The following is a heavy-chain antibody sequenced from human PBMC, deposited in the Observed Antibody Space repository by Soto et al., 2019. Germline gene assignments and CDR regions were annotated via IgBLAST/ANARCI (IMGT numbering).Heavy chain of an antibody. J-gene: IGHJ5*02. CDR3: AKDRMGASGWFDP. CDR1: GFSFSSYT. CDR2: VNGGNT. Sequence: GGSLRLSCVASGFSFSSYTMNWVRKAPGKGLEWVSGVNGGNTYYADSVKGRFSISRDNSKNTLYLQLNSLRAEDTAIYYCAKDRMGASGWFDPWGQGTPVTVPQ. D-gene: IGHD1-26*01. V-gene: IGHV3-23*01.